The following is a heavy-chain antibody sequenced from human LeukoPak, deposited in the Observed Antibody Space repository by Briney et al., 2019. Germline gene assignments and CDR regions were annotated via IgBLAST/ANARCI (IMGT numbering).Heavy chain of an antibody. D-gene: IGHD6-19*01. CDR2: IWYDGSNK. J-gene: IGHJ4*02. V-gene: IGHV3-33*01. CDR1: GFIFSSYG. Sequence: GRSLRLSCAASGFIFSSYGMHWVRQAPGKGLEWVAVIWYDGSNKYYADSVKGRFTISRDNSKNTLYVQMNSLRAEDTAVYYCARGYSSGWNFDYWGQGTLVTVSS. CDR3: ARGYSSGWNFDY.